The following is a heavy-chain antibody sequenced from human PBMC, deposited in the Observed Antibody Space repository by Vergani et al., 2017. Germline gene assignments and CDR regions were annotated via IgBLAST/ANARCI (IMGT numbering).Heavy chain of an antibody. D-gene: IGHD3-10*01. V-gene: IGHV4-59*01. CDR1: GGSMSGYY. Sequence: QVRLQESGPGLVKPSETLSLTCSVSGGSMSGYYWSWIRQPPGKELEWIGYMYHSGSTHYNPSLETRVTISGDTSKNQFSLKLNSVTAADTAVYYCGRVADFYGLGSGLLDLWGQGILVTVSA. CDR3: GRVADFYGLGSGLLDL. J-gene: IGHJ5*02. CDR2: MYHSGST.